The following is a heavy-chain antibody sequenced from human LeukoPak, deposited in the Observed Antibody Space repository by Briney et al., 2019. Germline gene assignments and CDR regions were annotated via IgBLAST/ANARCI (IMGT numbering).Heavy chain of an antibody. CDR1: GFTFSNYW. CDR3: ARSRSDALDI. CDR2: IKPDGSEK. J-gene: IGHJ3*02. Sequence: GGSLRLSCAASGFTFSNYWMSWVRQAPGKGLEWVAHIKPDGSEKNYVDSVKGRFTISRDNSENTLYLQMNGLRDEDTAVYSCARSRSDALDIWGQGTTVTVSS. D-gene: IGHD1-14*01. V-gene: IGHV3-7*01.